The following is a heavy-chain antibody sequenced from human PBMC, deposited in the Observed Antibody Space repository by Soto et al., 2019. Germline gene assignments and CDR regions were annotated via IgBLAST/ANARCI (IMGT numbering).Heavy chain of an antibody. CDR2: IYYTGST. CDR1: GGSISSDSYY. D-gene: IGHD3-3*01. J-gene: IGHJ5*02. V-gene: IGHV4-39*01. CDR3: AKQFPVGVLILLKWFDP. Sequence: SETLSLTCTVSGGSISSDSYYWGWIRQPPGKGLEWIGSIYYTGSTYYNPSLKSRVTMSVDTSNNHFSLKLSSVTAADTAVYYVAKQFPVGVLILLKWFDPWGQGTLVTVSS.